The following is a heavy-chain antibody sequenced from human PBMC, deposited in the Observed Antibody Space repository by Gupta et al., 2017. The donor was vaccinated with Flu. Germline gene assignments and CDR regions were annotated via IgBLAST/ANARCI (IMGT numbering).Heavy chain of an antibody. Sequence: TFSSYGMNWVRQVPGKGLEWVPYISGSGTTIYYADSVKGRFTISRDNAKNSLYLQMNSLRAEDTAVYYCASYYYDSSGTHFWGQGTLVTVSS. D-gene: IGHD3-22*01. CDR2: ISGSGTTI. CDR3: ASYYYDSSGTHF. CDR1: TFSSYG. J-gene: IGHJ4*02. V-gene: IGHV3-48*01.